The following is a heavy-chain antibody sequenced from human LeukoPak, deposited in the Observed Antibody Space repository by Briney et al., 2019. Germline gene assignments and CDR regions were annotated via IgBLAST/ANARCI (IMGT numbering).Heavy chain of an antibody. V-gene: IGHV4-4*07. Sequence: PSETLSLTCSVSGGSISYYYWTWIRQPAGKGLEWIGRIYTSGGTNYNPSLKSRVTMSVDTSKNQFSLKLSSVTAVDTAVYYCARGVVPASHFDYWGQGTLVTVSS. J-gene: IGHJ4*02. CDR3: ARGVVPASHFDY. CDR2: IYTSGGT. CDR1: GGSISYYY. D-gene: IGHD2-2*01.